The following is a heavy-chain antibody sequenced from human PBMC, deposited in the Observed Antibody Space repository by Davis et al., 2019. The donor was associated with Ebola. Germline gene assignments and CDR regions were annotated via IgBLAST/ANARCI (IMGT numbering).Heavy chain of an antibody. Sequence: ASVKVSCRTSGYTFTSFYMHWVRQAPGQGLEWMGIVNPSGGATTYAREFQGRVSMTTDTSTRTVYMELSSLKSEDTAIYYCARDDDYGDYGGLEFWGRGTLVTVSS. J-gene: IGHJ2*01. D-gene: IGHD4-17*01. V-gene: IGHV1-46*01. CDR3: ARDDDYGDYGGLEF. CDR1: GYTFTSFY. CDR2: VNPSGGAT.